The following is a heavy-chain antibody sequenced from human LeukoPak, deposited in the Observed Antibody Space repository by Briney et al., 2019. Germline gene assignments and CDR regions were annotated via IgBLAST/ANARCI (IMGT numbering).Heavy chain of an antibody. D-gene: IGHD3-3*01. CDR2: MNPLSGGP. CDR1: GYTFTDNY. J-gene: IGHJ5*02. CDR3: AREGIKIFGGWAPFDP. V-gene: IGHV1-2*02. Sequence: EASVKVSCKASGYTFTDNYIHWVRQAPGQGLEWMGWMNPLSGGPMYAQKFQGRVTMTRDTSLSTAYIELNGLKSDDTAIYYCAREGIKIFGGWAPFDPWGQGTLVTVS.